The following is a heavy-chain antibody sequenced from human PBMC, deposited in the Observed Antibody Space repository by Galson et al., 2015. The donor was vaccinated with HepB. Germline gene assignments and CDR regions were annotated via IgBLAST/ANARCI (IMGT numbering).Heavy chain of an antibody. D-gene: IGHD3-16*01. CDR1: GGSISSGGYY. V-gene: IGHV4-31*03. J-gene: IGHJ4*02. CDR3: ARMGDGDYLDY. Sequence: TLSLTCTVSGGSISSGGYYWSWIRQHPGKGLEWIGYIYYSGSTYYNPSLKSRVTISVDTSKNQFSLKLSSVTAADTAVYYCARMGDGDYLDYWGQGTLVTVSS. CDR2: IYYSGST.